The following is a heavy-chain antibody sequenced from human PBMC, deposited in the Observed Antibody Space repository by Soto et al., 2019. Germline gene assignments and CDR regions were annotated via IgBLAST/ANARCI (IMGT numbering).Heavy chain of an antibody. CDR2: IYSGGST. V-gene: IGHV3-53*01. CDR1: GFTVSSNF. Sequence: EMQLVESGGGLIQPGGSLRLSCAASGFTVSSNFMSWVRQAPGKGLEWVSVIYSGGSTYYADSVKGRFTISRDNSKNTLYLQMNSLRAEDTAVYYCAKGGSYYGSGSYFSGRFDCWGQGTLVTVSS. CDR3: AKGGSYYGSGSYFSGRFDC. D-gene: IGHD3-10*01. J-gene: IGHJ4*02.